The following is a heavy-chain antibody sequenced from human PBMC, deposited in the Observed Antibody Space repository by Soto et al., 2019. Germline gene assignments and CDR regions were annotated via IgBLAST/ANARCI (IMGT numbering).Heavy chain of an antibody. V-gene: IGHV4-59*01. CDR2: IYYSGST. Sequence: SETLSLTCTVSGGSISSYYWSWIRQPPGKGLEWIGYIYYSGSTNYNPSLKSRVTISVDTSKNQFSLKMSSVTAADTAVYYCAREVPYYDFWSGYYSVLDYWGQGTLVTVSS. CDR1: GGSISSYY. J-gene: IGHJ4*02. D-gene: IGHD3-3*01. CDR3: AREVPYYDFWSGYYSVLDY.